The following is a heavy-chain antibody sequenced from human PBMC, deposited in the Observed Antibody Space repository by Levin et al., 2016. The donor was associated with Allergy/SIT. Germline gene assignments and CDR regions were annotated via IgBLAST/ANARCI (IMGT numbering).Heavy chain of an antibody. J-gene: IGHJ5*02. D-gene: IGHD6-13*01. V-gene: IGHV1-69*13. Sequence: SVKVSCKASGGTFSSYLMSWVRQAPGQGLEWMGGVIPMSGIANYAQKFQGRLTLTADESTNTAYMLLSSLGSEDTAVYYCARGDHSAVPFFDPWGQGTLVTVSS. CDR2: VIPMSGIA. CDR1: GGTFSSYL. CDR3: ARGDHSAVPFFDP.